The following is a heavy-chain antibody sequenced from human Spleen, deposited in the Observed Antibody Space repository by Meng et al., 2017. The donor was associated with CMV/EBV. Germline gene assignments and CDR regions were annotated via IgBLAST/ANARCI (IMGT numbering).Heavy chain of an antibody. CDR1: GFAFDNYA. J-gene: IGHJ4*02. D-gene: IGHD1-26*01. CDR2: ISGSGRSI. CDR3: AKGISSYYAPGFDY. Sequence: GESLKISCAASGFAFDNYAMSWVRQAPGKGLEWVSAISGSGRSIYYADSVKGRFTISRDNSKNTLYLQMNSLRAEDTAVYYCAKGISSYYAPGFDYWGQGTLVTVSS. V-gene: IGHV3-23*01.